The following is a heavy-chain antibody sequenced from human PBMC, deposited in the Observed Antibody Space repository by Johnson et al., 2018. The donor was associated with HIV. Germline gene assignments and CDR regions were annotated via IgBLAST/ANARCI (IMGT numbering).Heavy chain of an antibody. CDR3: ATERQAALDI. V-gene: IGHV3-33*01. CDR2: IWYDGSNK. CDR1: GFTFSSYG. J-gene: IGHJ3*02. Sequence: QVQLVESGGGVVQPGRSLRLSCAASGFTFSSYGMHWVRQAPGKGLEWVAVIWYDGSNKYYADSVKGRFSISRDNSKNTLYLQVNSLRPEDTAVYYCATERQAALDIWGQGTMVSVSS. D-gene: IGHD1-1*01.